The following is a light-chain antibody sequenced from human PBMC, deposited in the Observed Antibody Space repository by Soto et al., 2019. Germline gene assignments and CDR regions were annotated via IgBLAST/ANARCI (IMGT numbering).Light chain of an antibody. J-gene: IGLJ1*01. CDR3: VSFAGGTYA. CDR2: DVN. V-gene: IGLV2-8*01. CDR1: SSDVGAYIF. Sequence: QSALTQPPSASGSPGQSVTISCTGTSSDVGAYIFVSWYQQHPGKAPKLMVYDVNRRPPGVPDRFFGSKSGNTASLTVSGLQAEDEADYYCVSFAGGTYAFGTRTKVTVL.